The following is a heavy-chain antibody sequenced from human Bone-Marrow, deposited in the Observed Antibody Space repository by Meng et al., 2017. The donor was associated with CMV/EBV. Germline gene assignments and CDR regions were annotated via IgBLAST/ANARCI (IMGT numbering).Heavy chain of an antibody. CDR1: GGSISSGGYY. CDR3: ARDMGYRAYCSSTSCYSGRGGMDV. J-gene: IGHJ6*02. D-gene: IGHD2-2*02. V-gene: IGHV4-61*08. CDR2: IYYSGST. Sequence: SETLSLTCTVSGGSISSGGYYWSWIRQHPGKGLEWIGYIYYSGSTNYNPSLKSRVTISVDTSKNQFSLKLSSVTAADTAVYYCARDMGYRAYCSSTSCYSGRGGMDVWGQGTTVTVSS.